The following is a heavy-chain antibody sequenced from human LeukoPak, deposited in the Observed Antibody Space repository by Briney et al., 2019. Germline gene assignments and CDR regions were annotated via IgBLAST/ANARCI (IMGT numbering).Heavy chain of an antibody. V-gene: IGHV3-30*18. CDR3: AKGRYLVAGIIDY. D-gene: IGHD6-19*01. J-gene: IGHJ4*02. Sequence: GGSLRLSCAASGFTFSSYGMHWVRHAPGKGLEWVAVISYDGSNKYYADSVKGRFTISRDNSKNTLYLQMNSLRAEDTAVYYCAKGRYLVAGIIDYWGQGTLVTVSS. CDR1: GFTFSSYG. CDR2: ISYDGSNK.